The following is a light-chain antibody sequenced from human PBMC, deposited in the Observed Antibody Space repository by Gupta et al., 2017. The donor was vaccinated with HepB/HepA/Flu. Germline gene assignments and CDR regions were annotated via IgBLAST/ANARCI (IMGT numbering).Light chain of an antibody. V-gene: IGLV1-47*01. CDR3: AAWDVSLSGVV. CDR2: RNN. J-gene: IGLJ2*01. CDR1: SSNIGTSF. Sequence: QFVLTQPPSASGTPGQRVTISCSGGSSNIGTSFVYWYQQLPGTAPKLLIYRNNERPSGVPDRFSGSKSGTSASLAISGLRSEDEADYYCAAWDVSLSGVVFGGGTKLTVL.